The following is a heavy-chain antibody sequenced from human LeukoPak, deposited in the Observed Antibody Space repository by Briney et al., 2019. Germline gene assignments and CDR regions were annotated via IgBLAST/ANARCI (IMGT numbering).Heavy chain of an antibody. CDR3: ASRPYYYDSSGYYYGAFDI. J-gene: IGHJ3*02. V-gene: IGHV1-69*13. CDR1: GGTFSSYA. CDR2: IIPIFGAA. D-gene: IGHD3-22*01. Sequence: SVKVSCKASGGTFSSYAISWVRQAPGQGLEWMGGIIPIFGAANYAQKFQGRVTITADESTSTAYMELSSLRSEDTAVYYCASRPYYYDSSGYYYGAFDIWGQGTMVTVSS.